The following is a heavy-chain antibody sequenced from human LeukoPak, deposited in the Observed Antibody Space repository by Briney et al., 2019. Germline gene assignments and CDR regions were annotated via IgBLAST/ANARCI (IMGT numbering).Heavy chain of an antibody. Sequence: GGSLRLSCAASGFTFSNYAMSWVRQAPGKGLEWVANIKQDGSEKYYVDSVKGRFTISRDNAKNSLYLQMNSLRAEDTAVYYCALSSGREFDYWGQGTLVTVSS. V-gene: IGHV3-7*01. CDR1: GFTFSNYA. CDR3: ALSSGREFDY. CDR2: IKQDGSEK. D-gene: IGHD6-19*01. J-gene: IGHJ4*02.